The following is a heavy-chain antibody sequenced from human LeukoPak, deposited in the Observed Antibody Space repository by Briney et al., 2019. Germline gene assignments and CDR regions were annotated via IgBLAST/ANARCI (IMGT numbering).Heavy chain of an antibody. D-gene: IGHD6-13*01. V-gene: IGHV4-59*08. CDR3: ARHSHSSSWYYFDY. CDR1: GGSISSYS. Sequence: PSETLSLTCTVSGGSISSYSWSWIRQPPGKGLEWIGYIYYSGSTNYNPSLKSRVTISVDTSKNQFSLKLSSVTAADTAVYYCARHSHSSSWYYFDYWGQGTLVTVSS. CDR2: IYYSGST. J-gene: IGHJ4*02.